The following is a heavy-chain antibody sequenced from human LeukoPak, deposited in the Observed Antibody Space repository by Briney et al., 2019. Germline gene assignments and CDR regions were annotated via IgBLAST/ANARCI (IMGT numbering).Heavy chain of an antibody. J-gene: IGHJ4*02. Sequence: PSETLSLTRTVSGGSVSSSSYYWSWIRQPPGKGLEWIGYLPYSGSTNYNPSLKSRASISVDTSKNQFSLKLSSVTAADTAVYYCARYPHCSSTDCYVTWGQGTLVIVPA. V-gene: IGHV4-61*01. CDR3: ARYPHCSSTDCYVT. D-gene: IGHD2-2*01. CDR1: GGSVSSSSYY. CDR2: LPYSGST.